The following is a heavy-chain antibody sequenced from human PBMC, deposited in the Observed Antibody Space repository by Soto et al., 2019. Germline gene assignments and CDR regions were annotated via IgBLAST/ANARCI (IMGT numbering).Heavy chain of an antibody. CDR1: YW. Sequence: YWIGWVRQMPGKGLEWMGIIYPGDSDTRYSPSFQGQVTISADKSISTAYLQWSSLKASDTAMYYCATSPYDFWSGYYGMDVWGQGTTVTVSS. CDR3: ATSPYDFWSGYYGMDV. D-gene: IGHD3-3*01. CDR2: IYPGDSDT. V-gene: IGHV5-51*01. J-gene: IGHJ6*02.